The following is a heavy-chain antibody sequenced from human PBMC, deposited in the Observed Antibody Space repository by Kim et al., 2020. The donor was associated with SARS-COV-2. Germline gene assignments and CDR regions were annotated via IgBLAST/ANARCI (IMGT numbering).Heavy chain of an antibody. CDR1: GGTFSSYA. CDR3: AAAAGYYYYMDV. Sequence: SVKVSCKASGGTFSSYAISWVRQAPGQGLEWMGGIIPIFGTANYAQKFQGRVTITADESTSTAYMELSSLRSEDTAVYYCAAAAGYYYYMDVWGKGTTVTVSS. D-gene: IGHD6-13*01. CDR2: IIPIFGTA. J-gene: IGHJ6*03. V-gene: IGHV1-69*13.